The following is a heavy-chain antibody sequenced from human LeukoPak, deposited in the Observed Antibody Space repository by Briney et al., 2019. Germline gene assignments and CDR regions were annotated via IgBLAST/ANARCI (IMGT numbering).Heavy chain of an antibody. CDR2: ISGSGGST. Sequence: GGSLRLSCAASGFTFSSYAMSWVRQAPGKGLEWVSAISGSGGSTYYADCVKGRFTISRDNSKNTLYLQMNSLRAEDTAVYYCAKDGYYDFWSGPSLKAYYFDYWGQGTLVTVSS. CDR1: GFTFSSYA. D-gene: IGHD3-3*01. CDR3: AKDGYYDFWSGPSLKAYYFDY. V-gene: IGHV3-23*01. J-gene: IGHJ4*02.